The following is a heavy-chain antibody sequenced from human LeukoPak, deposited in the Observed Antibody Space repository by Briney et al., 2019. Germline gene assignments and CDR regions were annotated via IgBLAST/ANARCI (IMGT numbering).Heavy chain of an antibody. Sequence: GGSLRLSCAASGFTFSSYSMNWVRQAPGKGPEWVSYISSSSSTIYYADSVKGRFTISRDNAKNSLYLQMNSLRAEDTAVYYCARGPSGYYYPHYFDYWGQGTLVTVSS. V-gene: IGHV3-48*04. CDR3: ARGPSGYYYPHYFDY. CDR1: GFTFSSYS. J-gene: IGHJ4*02. D-gene: IGHD3-22*01. CDR2: ISSSSSTI.